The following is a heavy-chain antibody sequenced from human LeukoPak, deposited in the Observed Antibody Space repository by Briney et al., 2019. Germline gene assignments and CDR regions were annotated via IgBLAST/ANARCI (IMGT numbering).Heavy chain of an antibody. D-gene: IGHD4-17*01. V-gene: IGHV1-2*02. CDR1: VYTFTGYY. CDR3: ARDYGDLRAFDI. Sequence: ASVKVSCEASVYTFTGYYMHWVRQAPGQGREWMGWINPNSGGTNYAQKFQGRVTMTRDTSISTAYMELSRLRSDDTAVYYCARDYGDLRAFDIWGQGTMVTVSS. J-gene: IGHJ3*02. CDR2: INPNSGGT.